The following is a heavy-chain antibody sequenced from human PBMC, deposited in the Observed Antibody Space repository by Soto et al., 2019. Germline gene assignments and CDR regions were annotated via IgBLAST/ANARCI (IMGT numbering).Heavy chain of an antibody. J-gene: IGHJ6*02. V-gene: IGHV3-23*01. CDR2: MSGSGSGT. CDR3: VRQAKVTTVTANVGYYYGLDV. D-gene: IGHD4-4*01. CDR1: GFRFSTYD. Sequence: DVQLLESGGGLVQPGGSLRLSCAASGFRFSTYDMSWAPQAPGKGLEWVSVMSGSGSGTYYADSVKGRFTISRDNSKNTWYLKMNSLRAEDTAVYYCVRQAKVTTVTANVGYYYGLDVWGQGTTVTVSS.